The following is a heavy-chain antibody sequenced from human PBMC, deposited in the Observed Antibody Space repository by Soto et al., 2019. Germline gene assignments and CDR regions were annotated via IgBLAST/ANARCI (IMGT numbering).Heavy chain of an antibody. J-gene: IGHJ4*02. CDR3: AHRVLRTVFGLVTTTAIYFDF. Sequence: QITLNESGPTQVKPRQTLTLTCTFSGFSLTTSGVGVGWIRQSPGKAPEWLALIYWDDDKRYSPSLKSRLTITKDTSKNQVVLTMAGLGPADTATYYCAHRVLRTVFGLVTTTAIYFDFWGQGTPVAVSS. D-gene: IGHD3-3*01. CDR2: IYWDDDK. CDR1: GFSLTTSGVG. V-gene: IGHV2-5*02.